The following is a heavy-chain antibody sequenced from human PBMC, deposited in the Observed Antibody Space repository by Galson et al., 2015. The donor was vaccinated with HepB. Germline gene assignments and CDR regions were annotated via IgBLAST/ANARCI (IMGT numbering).Heavy chain of an antibody. CDR1: GYTFSAYY. CDR3: VRGGPRAYFDY. CDR2: INPNSGGT. Sequence: SCKASGYTFSAYYMHWVRQAPGQGLEWMGRINPNSGGTNFAQKFQGRVTMTRDTSTRTAYMELSSLRSDDTALYYCVRGGPRAYFDYWGQGSLVTVSS. V-gene: IGHV1-2*06. D-gene: IGHD3-10*01. J-gene: IGHJ4*02.